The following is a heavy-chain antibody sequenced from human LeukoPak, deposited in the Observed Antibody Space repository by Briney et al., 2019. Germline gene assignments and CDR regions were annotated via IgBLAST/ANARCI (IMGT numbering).Heavy chain of an antibody. V-gene: IGHV4-61*01. CDR3: ARGLGLVARGNYYYYMDV. D-gene: IGHD6-19*01. Sequence: KPSETLSLTCAVSGASISSSNYYWSWVRQPLGKGLEWIGYIYYSGSTNYNPSLKSRVTISVDTSKNQFSLKLSSVTAADTAVYYCARGLGLVARGNYYYYMDVWGKGTTVTVSS. CDR2: IYYSGST. CDR1: GASISSSNYY. J-gene: IGHJ6*03.